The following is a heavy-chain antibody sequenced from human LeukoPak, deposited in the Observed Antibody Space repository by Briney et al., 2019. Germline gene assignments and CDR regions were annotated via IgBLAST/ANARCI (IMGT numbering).Heavy chain of an antibody. D-gene: IGHD6-19*01. Sequence: EASVKVSCKASGYTFTGYYIHWVRQAPGQGLERMGWINPNSGGTKYAQKFQGRVTMTRDASISTAYMELSSLTSDDTALYYCARDGAVAGTAYPEYWGQGTLVTVSS. J-gene: IGHJ4*02. CDR2: INPNSGGT. V-gene: IGHV1-2*02. CDR1: GYTFTGYY. CDR3: ARDGAVAGTAYPEY.